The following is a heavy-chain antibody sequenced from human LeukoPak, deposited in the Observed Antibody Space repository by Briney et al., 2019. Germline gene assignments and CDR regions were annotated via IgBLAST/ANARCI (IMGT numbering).Heavy chain of an antibody. V-gene: IGHV3-23*01. Sequence: GGSLRLSCAASGFTFSSYGMSWVRQAPGKGLEWVSAISGSGGSTYYADSVEGRFTISRDNSKNTLYLQMNSLRAEDTAVYYCAKGRIMITFGGVIVKRYFDYWGQGTLVTVSS. D-gene: IGHD3-16*02. CDR1: GFTFSSYG. CDR2: ISGSGGST. CDR3: AKGRIMITFGGVIVKRYFDY. J-gene: IGHJ4*02.